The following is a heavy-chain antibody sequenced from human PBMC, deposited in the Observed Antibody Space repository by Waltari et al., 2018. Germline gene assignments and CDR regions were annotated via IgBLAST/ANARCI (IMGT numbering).Heavy chain of an antibody. CDR3: AKRIVGGPFDV. CDR2: IIPIFGTP. V-gene: IGHV1-69*12. CDR1: GGKFGSYA. J-gene: IGHJ3*01. D-gene: IGHD1-26*01. Sequence: QVHLVPSGAEVRKPGSSVRVSCEASGGKFGSYAITWVRQAPGQGLEWMAGIIPIFGTPNYAQKFQGRVNVAADESTSTAYMELSSLRSDDTAIYYCAKRIVGGPFDVWGQGTVVIVSS.